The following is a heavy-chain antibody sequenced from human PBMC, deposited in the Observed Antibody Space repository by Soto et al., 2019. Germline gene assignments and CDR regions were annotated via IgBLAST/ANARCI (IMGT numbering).Heavy chain of an antibody. CDR1: GFLVNSAY. D-gene: IGHD5-18*01. J-gene: IGHJ4*02. CDR3: ARSGYSFAWGY. Sequence: EVQLVESGGGLIPPGGSLRLSCAASGFLVNSAYMTWVRQAPGKGLEWLSMINSDGSTLYAESVEVRFTISRDNSKNRLDLQMNSLRAEATAMYYCARSGYSFAWGYWGQGTLVIVTS. V-gene: IGHV3-53*01. CDR2: INSDGST.